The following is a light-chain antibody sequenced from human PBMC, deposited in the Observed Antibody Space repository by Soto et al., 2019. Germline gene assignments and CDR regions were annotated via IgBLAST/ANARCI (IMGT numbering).Light chain of an antibody. CDR3: QQYDNLPLT. J-gene: IGKJ4*02. V-gene: IGKV1-33*01. Sequence: DIQMTQSPSSLSASVGDRVTITCQASQDISNYLNWYQQKPGKAPKLLIYDSSNLETGVPSRFSRSRSGTDFTFTISSRQPEDIATYYCQQYDNLPLTFGGGTKVEIK. CDR1: QDISNY. CDR2: DSS.